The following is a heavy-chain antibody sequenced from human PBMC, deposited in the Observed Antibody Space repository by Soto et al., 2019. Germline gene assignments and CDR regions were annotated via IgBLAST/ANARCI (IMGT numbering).Heavy chain of an antibody. CDR1: GGSISSYY. J-gene: IGHJ6*02. CDR2: IYYSGST. D-gene: IGHD5-12*01. CDR3: AREERWLQWYGMDV. Sequence: QVQLQESGPGLVKPSETLSLTCTVSGGSISSYYWSWIRQPPGKGLEWIGYIYYSGSTNYNPSLKSRVTIPVDTSKNQFSLKLSSVTAADTAVYYCAREERWLQWYGMDVWGQGTTVTVSS. V-gene: IGHV4-59*01.